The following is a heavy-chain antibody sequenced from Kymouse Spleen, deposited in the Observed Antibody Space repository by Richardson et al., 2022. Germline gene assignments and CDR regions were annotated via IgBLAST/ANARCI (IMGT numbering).Heavy chain of an antibody. CDR2: ISYDGSNK. J-gene: IGHJ4*02. CDR3: AKRSTTGRPIDY. CDR1: GFTFSSYG. V-gene: IGHV3-30*18. Sequence: QVQLVESGGGVVQPGRSLRLSCAASGFTFSSYGMHWVRQAPGKGLEWVAVISYDGSNKYYADSVKGRFTISRDNSKNTLYLQMNSLRAEDTAVYYCAKRSTTGRPIDYWGQGTLVTVSS. D-gene: IGHD1-1*01.